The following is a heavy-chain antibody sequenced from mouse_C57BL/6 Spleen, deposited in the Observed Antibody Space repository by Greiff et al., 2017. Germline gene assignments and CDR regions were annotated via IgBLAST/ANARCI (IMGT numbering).Heavy chain of an antibody. D-gene: IGHD1-1*01. V-gene: IGHV5-17*01. CDR1: GFTFSDYG. Sequence: DVMLVESGGGLVKPGGSLKLSCAASGFTFSDYGMHWVRQAPEKGLEWVAYISSGSSTIYYADTVKGRFTISRDNAKNTLFLQMTSLRSEDTAMYYCARDSGSSLYYAMDYWGQGTSVTVSS. CDR3: ARDSGSSLYYAMDY. CDR2: ISSGSSTI. J-gene: IGHJ4*01.